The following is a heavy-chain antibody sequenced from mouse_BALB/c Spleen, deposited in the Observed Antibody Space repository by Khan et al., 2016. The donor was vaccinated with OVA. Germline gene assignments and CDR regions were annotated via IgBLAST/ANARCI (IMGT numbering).Heavy chain of an antibody. J-gene: IGHJ4*01. D-gene: IGHD2-4*01. V-gene: IGHV3-2*02. CDR3: ARKNYDGYAMDY. CDR2: ISYGGST. CDR1: GYSITSDYA. Sequence: VQLQESGPGLVKPSQSLSLTCTVTGYSITSDYAWDWIRQFPGNKLEWMGFISYGGSTSYNPSLKSRISITRDTSKNPFFLQLNSVTTEDTATYYCARKNYDGYAMDYWGQGTSVTGS.